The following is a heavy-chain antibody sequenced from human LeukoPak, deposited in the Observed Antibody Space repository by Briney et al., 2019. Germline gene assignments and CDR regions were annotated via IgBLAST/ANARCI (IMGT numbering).Heavy chain of an antibody. CDR2: IYTSGST. CDR3: ARDGGRGYSYGLGC. J-gene: IGHJ4*02. V-gene: IGHV4-4*07. CDR1: GGSISSYY. Sequence: SETLFFTCTASGGSISSYYCSWIRQPAGRGLEWIGRIYTSGSTNYNPSVKGRVTMSIDTSKNTFSLELSTVTAADTAVYYCARDGGRGYSYGLGCWGQGTLVTVSS. D-gene: IGHD5-18*01.